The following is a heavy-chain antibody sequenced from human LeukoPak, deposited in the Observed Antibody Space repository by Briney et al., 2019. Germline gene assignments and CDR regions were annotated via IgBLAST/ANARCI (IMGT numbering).Heavy chain of an antibody. Sequence: GGSLRLSCAASGFTFSNAWMSWVRQAPGKGLEWVSAISGSGGSTYYADSVKGRFTISRDNSKNTLYLQMNSLRAEDTAVYYCAKVEGSSGWYYFDYWGQGTLVTVSS. CDR2: ISGSGGST. J-gene: IGHJ4*02. V-gene: IGHV3-23*01. CDR1: GFTFSNAW. CDR3: AKVEGSSGWYYFDY. D-gene: IGHD6-19*01.